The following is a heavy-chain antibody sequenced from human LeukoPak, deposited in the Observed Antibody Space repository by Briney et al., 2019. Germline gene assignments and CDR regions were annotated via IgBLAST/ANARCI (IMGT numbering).Heavy chain of an antibody. V-gene: IGHV3-33*01. CDR3: ARDPEGSGGY. J-gene: IGHJ4*02. CDR1: GFTFSSYG. Sequence: PGRSLRLSCAASGFTFSSYGLHWVRQAPGKGLEWVAVIWYDGSNKYYADSVKGRFTISRDNSNNTLYLQMTSLRAEDTAVYYCARDPEGSGGYWGQGTLVTVSS. D-gene: IGHD3-10*01. CDR2: IWYDGSNK.